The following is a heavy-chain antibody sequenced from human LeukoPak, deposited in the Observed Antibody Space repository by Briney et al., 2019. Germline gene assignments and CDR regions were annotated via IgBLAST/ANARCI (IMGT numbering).Heavy chain of an antibody. CDR2: ISTSSTGT. Sequence: GGSLRLSCTASKFTFSNYAMTWVRQAPGKGLEWVSAISTSSTGTYYADSVNGRFTISRDDSKNTLYLQMNSLRVDDTAVYYCAPWIVGGFWADYWGQGTLVTVSP. CDR1: KFTFSNYA. V-gene: IGHV3-23*01. CDR3: APWIVGGFWADY. D-gene: IGHD1-26*01. J-gene: IGHJ4*02.